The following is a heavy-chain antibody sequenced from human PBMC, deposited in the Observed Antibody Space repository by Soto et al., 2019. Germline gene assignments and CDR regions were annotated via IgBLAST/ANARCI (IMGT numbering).Heavy chain of an antibody. J-gene: IGHJ4*02. V-gene: IGHV2-5*02. Sequence: QITLKESGPTLVKPTQTLTLTCTFSGFSLSTSGVGVGWIRQPPGKALEWLALIYWDDDKRYSPSLKNRLTITKDTSKNQVVLTMTNMDPVDTATYYCAHGVGGGWYAATHFDYWGQGTLVTVSS. CDR1: GFSLSTSGVG. CDR2: IYWDDDK. CDR3: AHGVGGGWYAATHFDY. D-gene: IGHD6-19*01.